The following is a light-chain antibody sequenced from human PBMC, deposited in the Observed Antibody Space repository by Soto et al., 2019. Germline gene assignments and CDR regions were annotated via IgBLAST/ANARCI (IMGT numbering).Light chain of an antibody. CDR3: QHTFNSPPWT. J-gene: IGKJ1*01. V-gene: IGKV1-39*01. CDR2: GAS. Sequence: DIQMTQSPSTLSGSVGDRVTITCRASQNIDMYLNWYQQKPGKAPRVLISGASNLQSGVPSRFSGSGSGTDFTLTISSLQSEDVASYFCQHTFNSPPWTFGQGTKVDIK. CDR1: QNIDMY.